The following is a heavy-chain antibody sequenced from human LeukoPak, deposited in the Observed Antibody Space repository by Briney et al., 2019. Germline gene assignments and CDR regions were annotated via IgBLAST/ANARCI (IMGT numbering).Heavy chain of an antibody. J-gene: IGHJ5*02. D-gene: IGHD5-18*01. Sequence: SVKVSCKASGFTFTSSAVQWVRQARGQRLEWIGWIIVGSGNTGYAQKFQGRVTMTRNTSISTAYMELSSLRSEDTAVYYCARDPQGVRGYSYGSPGGWFDPWGQGTLVTVSS. V-gene: IGHV1-58*01. CDR1: GFTFTSSA. CDR3: ARDPQGVRGYSYGSPGGWFDP. CDR2: IIVGSGNT.